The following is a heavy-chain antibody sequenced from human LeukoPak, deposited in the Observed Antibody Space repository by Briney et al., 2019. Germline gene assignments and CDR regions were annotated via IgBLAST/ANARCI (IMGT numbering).Heavy chain of an antibody. D-gene: IGHD3-22*01. Sequence: ASVKVSCKASGYSFTGYYMHWVRQAPGQGLEWMGWINPNSGGTNYAQKFQGRVTMTRDTSISTAYMELSRLRSDDTAVYYCARDVGRYYYDSSGYYPGDYWGQGTLVTVSS. V-gene: IGHV1-2*02. J-gene: IGHJ4*02. CDR2: INPNSGGT. CDR1: GYSFTGYY. CDR3: ARDVGRYYYDSSGYYPGDY.